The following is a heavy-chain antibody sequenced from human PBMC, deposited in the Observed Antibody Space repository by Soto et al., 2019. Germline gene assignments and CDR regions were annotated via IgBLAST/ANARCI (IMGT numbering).Heavy chain of an antibody. Sequence: PSQTLSLTCAISGDSVSSNSAAWNWTRQSPSRGLEWLGRTYYRSKWYNDYAVSVKSRITINPDTSKNQFSLQLNSVTPEDTAVYYCARAPYQLHDSVRYFDWLLSPFDAFDIWGQGTMVTVSS. V-gene: IGHV6-1*01. CDR2: TYYRSKWYN. CDR1: GDSVSSNSAA. J-gene: IGHJ3*02. CDR3: ARAPYQLHDSVRYFDWLLSPFDAFDI. D-gene: IGHD3-9*01.